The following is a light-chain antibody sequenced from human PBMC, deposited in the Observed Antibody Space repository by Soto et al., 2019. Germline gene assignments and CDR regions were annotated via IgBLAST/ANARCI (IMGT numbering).Light chain of an antibody. CDR1: QDIRNY. Sequence: AIQMTQSPSALSASVGDRVTISCRASQDIRNYLGWYQQKSGEAPKLLIYGASSLESGVPSRFSGSGSCTDFTLTISSLQAEDFATYYCLQDNSYPWTFGQGTKVDI. CDR3: LQDNSYPWT. CDR2: GAS. J-gene: IGKJ1*01. V-gene: IGKV1-6*01.